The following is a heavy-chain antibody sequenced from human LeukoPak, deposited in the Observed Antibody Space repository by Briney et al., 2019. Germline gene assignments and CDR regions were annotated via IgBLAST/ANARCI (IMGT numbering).Heavy chain of an antibody. CDR1: RYSFTSYW. Sequence: HGESLKISCKGSRYSFTSYWIGWVRQMPGKGLEWMGIIYPGDSDTRYSPSFQGQVTISADKSISTAYLQWSSLKASDTAMYYCARLGCSSTSCYGRFDPWGQGTLVTVSS. D-gene: IGHD2-2*01. CDR3: ARLGCSSTSCYGRFDP. CDR2: IYPGDSDT. J-gene: IGHJ5*02. V-gene: IGHV5-51*01.